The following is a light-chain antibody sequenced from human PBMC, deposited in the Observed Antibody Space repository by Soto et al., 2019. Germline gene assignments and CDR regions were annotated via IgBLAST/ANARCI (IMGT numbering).Light chain of an antibody. Sequence: DIQMTQSPSSLSASVGDRVTITCRASQSISSYLNWYQQKPGKAPKLLIYAASSLQSGVPSRFSGSGSGTDFTLTISSLRPEYFATYYCQQSYSTPWTVGQGTKVEI. CDR1: QSISSY. V-gene: IGKV1-39*01. CDR2: AAS. CDR3: QQSYSTPWT. J-gene: IGKJ1*01.